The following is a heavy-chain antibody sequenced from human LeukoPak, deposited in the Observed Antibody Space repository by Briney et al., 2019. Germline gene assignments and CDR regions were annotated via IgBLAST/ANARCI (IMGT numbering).Heavy chain of an antibody. CDR3: CRTDYYYYYMDV. D-gene: IGHD2-8*02. CDR2: ISASGDST. V-gene: IGHV3-23*01. CDR1: ELTFSNYA. Sequence: GGSLRLSCVAFELTFSNYAMSWVRQAPGKGLEWVSAISASGDSTYYADAVKGRFTISRDNSKNTLYLQLNSLRADDTAVYYCCRTDYYYYYMDVWGKGTTVTVYS. J-gene: IGHJ6*03.